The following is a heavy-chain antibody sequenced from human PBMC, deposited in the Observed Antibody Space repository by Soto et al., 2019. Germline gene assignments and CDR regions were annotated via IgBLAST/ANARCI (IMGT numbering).Heavy chain of an antibody. CDR3: AKDSDSSGDNFDY. V-gene: IGHV3-9*01. D-gene: IGHD3-22*01. CDR1: GFTFDDYA. CDR2: ISWNSGSI. Sequence: GGSLRLSCAASGFTFDDYAMHWVRQAPGKGLEWVSGISWNSGSIGYADSVKGRFTISRDNAKNSLYLQMNSLRAEDTALYYCAKDSDSSGDNFDYWGQGTLVTVSS. J-gene: IGHJ4*02.